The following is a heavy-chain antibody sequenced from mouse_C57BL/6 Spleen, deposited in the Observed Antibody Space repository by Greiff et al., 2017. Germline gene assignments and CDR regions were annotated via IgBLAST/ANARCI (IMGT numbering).Heavy chain of an antibody. V-gene: IGHV5-4*01. CDR1: GFTFSSYA. Sequence: EVQLVESGGGLVKPGGSLKLSCAASGFTFSSYAMSWVRQTPEKRLEWVATISDGGSYTYYPDNVKGRFTISRDNAKNNLYLQMSHLKSEDTAMYYCARDYGSSYWWGQGTLVTVSA. CDR3: ARDYGSSYW. J-gene: IGHJ3*02. CDR2: ISDGGSYT. D-gene: IGHD1-1*01.